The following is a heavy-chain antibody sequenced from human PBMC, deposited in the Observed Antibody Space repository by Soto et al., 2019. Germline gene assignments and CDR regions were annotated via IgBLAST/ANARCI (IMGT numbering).Heavy chain of an antibody. CDR1: GGSFSGYY. Sequence: SETLSLTCAVYGGSFSGYYWSWIRQPPGKGLEWIGEINHSGSTNYNPSLKSRVTISVDTSKNPFSLKLSSVTAADTAVYYCARTTVTTWGFDYWGQGTLVTVSS. CDR3: ARTTVTTWGFDY. J-gene: IGHJ4*02. D-gene: IGHD4-17*01. V-gene: IGHV4-34*01. CDR2: INHSGST.